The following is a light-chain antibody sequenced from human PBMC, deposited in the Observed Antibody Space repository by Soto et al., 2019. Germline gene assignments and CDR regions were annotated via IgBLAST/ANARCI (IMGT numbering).Light chain of an antibody. CDR3: QQHSHWPPWT. V-gene: IGKV3-11*01. CDR1: ENVRTF. J-gene: IGKJ1*01. CDR2: GAS. Sequence: EVVLTQSPATLSLSPGERATLSCRASENVRTFVDWYQQKPGQAPRLLIYGASNRATGIPAWFSGSGSGTDFTLTISNLEPEDFAVYYCQQHSHWPPWTFGQGTKVDIK.